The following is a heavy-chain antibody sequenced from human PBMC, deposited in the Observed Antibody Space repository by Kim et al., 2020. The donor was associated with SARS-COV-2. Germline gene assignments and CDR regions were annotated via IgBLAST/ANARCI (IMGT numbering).Heavy chain of an antibody. CDR1: GYTFTGYY. CDR3: ARGVITQYYYYYGMDV. V-gene: IGHV1-2*04. CDR2: INPNSGGT. D-gene: IGHD3-10*01. J-gene: IGHJ6*02. Sequence: ASVKVSCKASGYTFTGYYMHWVRQAPGQGLEWMGWINPNSGGTNYAQKFQGWVTMTRDTSISTAYMELSRLRSDDTAVYYCARGVITQYYYYYGMDVWGQGTTVTVSS.